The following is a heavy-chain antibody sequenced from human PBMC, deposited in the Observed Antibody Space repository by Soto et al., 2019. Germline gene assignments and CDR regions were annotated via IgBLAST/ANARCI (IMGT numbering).Heavy chain of an antibody. J-gene: IGHJ3*02. CDR1: GGSISSGGYY. CDR2: IYYSGST. V-gene: IGHV4-31*03. CDR3: ARGREGGSERMADAFDI. D-gene: IGHD1-26*01. Sequence: SETLSLTCTVSGGSISSGGYYWSWIRQHPGKGLEWIGYIYYSGSTYYNPSLKSRVTISVDTSKNQFSLKLSSVTAADTAVYYCARGREGGSERMADAFDIWGQGTMVTVSS.